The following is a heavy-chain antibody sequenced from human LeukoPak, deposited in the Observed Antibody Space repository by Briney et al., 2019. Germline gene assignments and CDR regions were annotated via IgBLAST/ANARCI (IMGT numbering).Heavy chain of an antibody. V-gene: IGHV3-23*01. J-gene: IGHJ4*02. Sequence: GGSLRLSCAASGFTFNSYAMSWVRQAPGKGLEWVSAISGSGDRTFYADSVKGRLTISRDNSKNTLYLQLNTVRAEDTALYYCARDAGAPYYYDSSGYQGIDYWGQGTLVTVSS. CDR2: ISGSGDRT. D-gene: IGHD3-22*01. CDR3: ARDAGAPYYYDSSGYQGIDY. CDR1: GFTFNSYA.